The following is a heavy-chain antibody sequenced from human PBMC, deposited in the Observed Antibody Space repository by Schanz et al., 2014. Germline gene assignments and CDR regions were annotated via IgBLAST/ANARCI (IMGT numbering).Heavy chain of an antibody. CDR2: INGDGSNT. CDR1: GFTFSPYW. D-gene: IGHD1-26*01. Sequence: VQLVESGGGVVQPGRSLRLSCSASGFTFSPYWMHWVRQAPGKGLVWVSRINGDGSNTNYADSVKGRFTISRDNSKNTLFLQMNSLRAEDTAVYYCARDHTTESYYSAGPPIDYWGQGTLLTVSS. V-gene: IGHV3-74*02. J-gene: IGHJ4*02. CDR3: ARDHTTESYYSAGPPIDY.